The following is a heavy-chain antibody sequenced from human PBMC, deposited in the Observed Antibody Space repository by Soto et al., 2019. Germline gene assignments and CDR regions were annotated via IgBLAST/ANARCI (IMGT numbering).Heavy chain of an antibody. D-gene: IGHD3-10*01. Sequence: GASVKVSCKASGGTFSSYAISWVRQAPGQGLEWMGGIIPIFGTANYAQKFQGRVTITADESTSTAYMELSSLRSEDTAVYYCARGTTAGFGELYYYYGMDVWGQGTTVTVSS. CDR1: GGTFSSYA. CDR3: ARGTTAGFGELYYYYGMDV. J-gene: IGHJ6*02. V-gene: IGHV1-69*13. CDR2: IIPIFGTA.